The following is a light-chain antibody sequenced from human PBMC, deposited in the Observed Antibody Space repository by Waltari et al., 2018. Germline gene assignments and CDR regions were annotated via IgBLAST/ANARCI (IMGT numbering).Light chain of an antibody. V-gene: IGKV1-39*01. CDR3: QHTFETPYS. CDR2: ATT. J-gene: IGKJ2*01. CDR1: ENIGSY. Sequence: DIQMTQSPSSLSASIGDRVTITCRASENIGSYLNWYQQRTGESPKLLSYATTTLETEVPSSFSGSGSRTDFTVTISRLQPEDFATYYCQHTFETPYSFGQGTKLESK.